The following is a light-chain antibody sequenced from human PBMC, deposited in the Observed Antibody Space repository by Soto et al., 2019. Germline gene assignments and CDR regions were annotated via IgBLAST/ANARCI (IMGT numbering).Light chain of an antibody. J-gene: IGLJ1*01. CDR2: DVN. V-gene: IGLV2-14*01. CDR1: SSDVGGYNY. Sequence: QSALTQPASVSGSPGQSITISCTGTSSDVGGYNYVSWYQQHPGKAPKLMIYDVNNRPSGVSNRFSGSKSGNTASLTISGLQAEDEADYYCSSYTSINTLVFGTGTKLTVL. CDR3: SSYTSINTLV.